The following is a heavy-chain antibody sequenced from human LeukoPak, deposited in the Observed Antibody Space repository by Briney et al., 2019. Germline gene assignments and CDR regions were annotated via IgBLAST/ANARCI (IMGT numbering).Heavy chain of an antibody. CDR2: ISGSGGST. CDR1: GFTFSSYA. D-gene: IGHD2-21*01. J-gene: IGHJ4*02. Sequence: GGSLRLSCAASGFTFSSYAMSWVRQAPGKGLEWVSAISGSGGSTYYADSVKGRFTISRDNSKNTLYLQMNSLRAEDTAVCYCAPRVVVISAPFDYWGQGTLVTVSS. V-gene: IGHV3-23*01. CDR3: APRVVVISAPFDY.